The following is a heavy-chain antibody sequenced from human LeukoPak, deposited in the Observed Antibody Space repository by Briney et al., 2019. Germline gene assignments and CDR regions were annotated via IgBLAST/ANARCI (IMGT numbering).Heavy chain of an antibody. CDR3: ARNYYYYYYMDV. CDR2: IYHSGST. J-gene: IGHJ6*03. Sequence: SETLSLTCTVSGGSISSYYWGWIRQPPGKGLEWIGSIYHSGSTYYNPSLKSRVTISVDTSKNQFSLKLSSVTAADTAVYYCARNYYYYYYMDVWGKGTTVTVSS. CDR1: GGSISSYY. V-gene: IGHV4-38-2*02.